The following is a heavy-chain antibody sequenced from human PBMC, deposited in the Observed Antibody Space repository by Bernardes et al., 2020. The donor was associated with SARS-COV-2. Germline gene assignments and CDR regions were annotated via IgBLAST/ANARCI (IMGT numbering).Heavy chain of an antibody. V-gene: IGHV4-34*01. CDR3: ARRQLRRGYCSSTSCRYNWFAA. CDR2: INHSGST. Sequence: SETLSLTRAVYGGSISGSYWSWIRQPPGQGLEWIGEINHSGSTNYNPSLKSRVTISVDTSKNQFSLKLSSVTAADTAVYYCARRQLRRGYCSSTSCRYNWFAAWSQGTLVTGSS. CDR1: GGSISGSY. D-gene: IGHD2-2*01. J-gene: IGHJ5*02.